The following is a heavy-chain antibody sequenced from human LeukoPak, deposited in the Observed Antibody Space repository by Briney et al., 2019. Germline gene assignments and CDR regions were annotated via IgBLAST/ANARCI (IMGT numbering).Heavy chain of an antibody. V-gene: IGHV1-18*01. CDR2: ISGYTGNT. D-gene: IGHD2-2*01. CDR3: AREGHCSSTVCYDPYNWFDP. Sequence: ASVKVSCKASGYTFTSYSISWVRQAPGQGLEWMGWISGYTGNTNYAQKLQGRVTMTTDTSTSTAYMELRSLGSDDTAVYYCAREGHCSSTVCYDPYNWFDPWGQGTLVTVSS. CDR1: GYTFTSYS. J-gene: IGHJ5*02.